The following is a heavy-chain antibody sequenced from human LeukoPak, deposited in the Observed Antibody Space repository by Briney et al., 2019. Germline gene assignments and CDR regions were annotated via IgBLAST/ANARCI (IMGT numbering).Heavy chain of an antibody. CDR1: GGSISSSSYY. CDR3: ARHMTWGARLPFDY. CDR2: SCYSGST. D-gene: IGHD3-16*01. V-gene: IGHV4-39*01. J-gene: IGHJ4*02. Sequence: SESLSLTCTVSGGSISSSSYYWGWIRQPPGKGLEWIGSSCYSGSTYRNPSLKSRVTISVDTSKNQFSLKLSSVTAADTAVYYCARHMTWGARLPFDYWGQGTLVT.